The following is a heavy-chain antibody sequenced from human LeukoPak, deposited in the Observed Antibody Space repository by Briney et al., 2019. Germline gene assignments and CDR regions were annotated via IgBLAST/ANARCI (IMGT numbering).Heavy chain of an antibody. J-gene: IGHJ4*02. CDR3: TTEITMIVVVITDY. CDR2: IKSKTDGGTT. V-gene: IGHV3-15*01. Sequence: WIRQPPGKGLEWVGRIKSKTDGGTTDYAAPVKGRFTISRDDSKNTLYLQVNSLKTEDTAVYYCTTEITMIVVVITDYWGQGTLVTVSS. D-gene: IGHD3-22*01.